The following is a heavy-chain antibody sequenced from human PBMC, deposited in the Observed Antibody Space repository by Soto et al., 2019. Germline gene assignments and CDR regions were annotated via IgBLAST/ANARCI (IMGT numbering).Heavy chain of an antibody. J-gene: IGHJ4*02. D-gene: IGHD3-22*01. CDR3: ATLGFGKYYYDSSGYYA. CDR2: FDPEDGET. Sequence: ASVKVSCKVSGYTLTELSIHWVRQAPGKGLEWMGGFDPEDGETIYAQKFQGRVTMTEDTSTDTAYMELSSLRSEDTAVYYCATLGFGKYYYDSSGYYAWGQGTLVTVSS. V-gene: IGHV1-24*01. CDR1: GYTLTELS.